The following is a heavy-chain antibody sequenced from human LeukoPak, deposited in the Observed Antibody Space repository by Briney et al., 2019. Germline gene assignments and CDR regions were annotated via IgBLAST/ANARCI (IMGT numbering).Heavy chain of an antibody. D-gene: IGHD6-19*01. CDR3: ARDLKPWQCLDYFDY. CDR1: GFTFRSYA. V-gene: IGHV3-30*04. J-gene: IGHJ4*02. Sequence: GGSLRLSFAASGFTFRSYAMHWVRQAPGKGLEWVAGTSYDGSSKYYADSVKGRFTISRDNAKNTLYLQMNSLRAEDTAVYYCARDLKPWQCLDYFDYWGQGTLVTVSS. CDR2: TSYDGSSK.